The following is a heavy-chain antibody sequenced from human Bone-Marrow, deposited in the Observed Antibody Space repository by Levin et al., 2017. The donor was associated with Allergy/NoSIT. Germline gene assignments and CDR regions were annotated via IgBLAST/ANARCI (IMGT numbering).Heavy chain of an antibody. Sequence: LSLPCAASGFPVRNSMRWFRQAPGKGLEWVSLIYSGGDTRYADSVKGRFTISRDTSKNTLSLQMNSLRTDDTAVYYCARDGGVTVGGDYWGQGTLVTVSS. CDR2: IYSGGDT. CDR1: GFPVRNS. D-gene: IGHD1-26*01. V-gene: IGHV3-53*01. CDR3: ARDGGVTVGGDY. J-gene: IGHJ4*02.